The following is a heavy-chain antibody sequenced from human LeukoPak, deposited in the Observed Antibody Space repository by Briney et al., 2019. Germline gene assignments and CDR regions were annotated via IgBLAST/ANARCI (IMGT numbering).Heavy chain of an antibody. CDR2: ISSDGSSK. J-gene: IGHJ4*02. CDR1: GFTFSSNA. Sequence: GGSLRLSCAASGFTFSSNAMHWVRQAPGKGLEWVASISSDGSSKYYADSVKGRFTISRDNSKNTLYLQMNSLRAEDTAVYYCARDSGWALDYWGQGTLVTVSS. CDR3: ARDSGWALDY. D-gene: IGHD6-19*01. V-gene: IGHV3-30*03.